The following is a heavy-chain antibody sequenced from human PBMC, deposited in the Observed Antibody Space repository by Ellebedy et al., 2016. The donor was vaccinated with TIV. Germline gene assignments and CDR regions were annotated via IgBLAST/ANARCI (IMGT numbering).Heavy chain of an antibody. CDR1: GFTFSSYG. D-gene: IGHD1-26*01. V-gene: IGHV3-33*01. Sequence: PGGSLRLSCAASGFTFSSYGMHWVRQAPGKGLEWVAVIWYDGSNKYYADSVKGRVTISRDNSKNTLYLQMNSLRAEDTAVYYCASLLSGSPRDYWGQGTLVTVSS. J-gene: IGHJ4*02. CDR2: IWYDGSNK. CDR3: ASLLSGSPRDY.